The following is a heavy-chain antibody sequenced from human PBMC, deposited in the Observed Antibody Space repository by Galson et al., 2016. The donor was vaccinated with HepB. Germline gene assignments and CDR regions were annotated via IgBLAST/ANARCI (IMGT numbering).Heavy chain of an antibody. CDR3: ARVSQIVVLPASHWFDP. J-gene: IGHJ5*02. D-gene: IGHD2-2*01. CDR1: GFTLSSYW. V-gene: IGHV3-74*01. CDR2: INNDGSGT. Sequence: SLRLSCAGSGFTLSSYWMHWVRQAPGKGLVWVSRINNDGSGTSYADSVKGRFTISRDNAKNTLYLQMNSLRAEDTAVYYCARVSQIVVLPASHWFDPWGQGTLVTVAS.